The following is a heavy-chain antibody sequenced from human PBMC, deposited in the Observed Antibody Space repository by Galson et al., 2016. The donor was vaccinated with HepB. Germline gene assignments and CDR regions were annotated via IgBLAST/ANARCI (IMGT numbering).Heavy chain of an antibody. V-gene: IGHV3-15*01. CDR2: SKSKIDGGAT. D-gene: IGHD2-2*01. CDR1: EFNFANTW. Sequence: SLRLSCAASEFNFANTWMSWVRQAPGKGLEWVGRSKSKIDGGATDYAAFVKGRFTVSRDDSKNTLYLQIDRLKTEDTGVCYCTKGPKPAAQAFDNWGQGTQVTVSS. J-gene: IGHJ4*02. CDR3: TKGPKPAAQAFDN.